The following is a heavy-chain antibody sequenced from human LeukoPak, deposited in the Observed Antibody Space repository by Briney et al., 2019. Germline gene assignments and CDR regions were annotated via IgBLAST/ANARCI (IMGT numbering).Heavy chain of an antibody. D-gene: IGHD3-22*01. V-gene: IGHV4-59*01. CDR1: HGSINSYY. J-gene: IGHJ4*02. CDR2: NYYSGST. CDR3: ARRGYFDGSGLDH. Sequence: SQTLSLTCTVAHGSINSYYWRWIRQPPGRGLEWVGYNYYSGSTNYNTSLKSRVTISLDTSKHQLSRKLSSVTAADTAVYFCARRGYFDGSGLDHWGQGTLVSVSS.